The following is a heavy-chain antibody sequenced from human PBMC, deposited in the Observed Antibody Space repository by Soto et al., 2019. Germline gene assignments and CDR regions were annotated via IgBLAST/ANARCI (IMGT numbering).Heavy chain of an antibody. CDR2: IIPIFGTA. CDR3: ARGGSGYVWFNEF. Sequence: QEQLVQSGAEVKKPGSSVKVSCKASGGIFSSYAISWVRQAPGQWLEWMGGIIPIFGTANYAQKFQGRVTITADESTNSAYMDLSSLKSEDTAIYYCARGGSGYVWFNEFWGQGTLVTVSS. CDR1: GGIFSSYA. V-gene: IGHV1-69*01. J-gene: IGHJ4*02. D-gene: IGHD3-22*01.